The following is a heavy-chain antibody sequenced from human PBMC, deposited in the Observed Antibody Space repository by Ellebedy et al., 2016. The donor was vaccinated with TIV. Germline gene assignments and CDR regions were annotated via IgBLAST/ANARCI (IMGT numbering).Heavy chain of an antibody. D-gene: IGHD5-12*01. CDR3: ATERSGYDFEY. J-gene: IGHJ4*02. Sequence: GESLKISCAASGFTFSTYGMHWVRQAPGKGLEWVAVLWYDGSREYYADSVKGRFTVSRDNSKNTLYLQMNSLRTEDTAVYYCATERSGYDFEYWGQGTLVTVSA. V-gene: IGHV3-33*01. CDR2: LWYDGSRE. CDR1: GFTFSTYG.